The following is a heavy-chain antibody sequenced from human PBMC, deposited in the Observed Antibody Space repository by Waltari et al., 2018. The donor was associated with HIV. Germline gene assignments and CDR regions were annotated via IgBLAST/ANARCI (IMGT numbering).Heavy chain of an antibody. CDR1: GYRLIELS. Sequence: QVQLVQSGGEVKKPGASVKVSCRVSGYRLIELSMHWVRQAPGKGLDGMGGVEPENDETSYAQKFQGRVTMTDDTSTDTAYMELSSLKSEDTAVYYCVTGYDTSGQSPTMGDYWGQGTLVTVSS. D-gene: IGHD3-22*01. V-gene: IGHV1-24*01. CDR3: VTGYDTSGQSPTMGDY. CDR2: VEPENDET. J-gene: IGHJ4*02.